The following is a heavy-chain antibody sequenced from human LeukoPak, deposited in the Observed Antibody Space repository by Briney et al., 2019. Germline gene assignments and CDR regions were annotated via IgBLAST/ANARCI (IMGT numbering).Heavy chain of an antibody. D-gene: IGHD4-23*01. V-gene: IGHV3-74*01. CDR1: GFTFSSYW. J-gene: IGHJ4*02. CDR3: ARGRPHGNDY. CDR2: IASDGSST. Sequence: GGSLGLSCAASGFTFSSYWMDWVRQAPGKGLVWVSRIASDGSSTTYADSVKGRFSISRDDAKNTLYLQMNSLRVEDTAVYYCARGRPHGNDYWGQGTLVTVS.